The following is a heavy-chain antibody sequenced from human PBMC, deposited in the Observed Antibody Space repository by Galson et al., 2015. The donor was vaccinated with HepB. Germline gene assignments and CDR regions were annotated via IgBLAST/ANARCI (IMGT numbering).Heavy chain of an antibody. CDR1: GFSFSSYR. V-gene: IGHV3-74*01. J-gene: IGHJ6*02. D-gene: IGHD3-16*01. Sequence: SLRLSCAASGFSFSSYRMHWVRQAPGKGLVWVSRIKSDGSNTTYADSVKGRFTISRDNAKNTLYLRMNSLRAEDTAVYYCAREPRFYYGMDVWGQGTTVTVSS. CDR3: AREPRFYYGMDV. CDR2: IKSDGSNT.